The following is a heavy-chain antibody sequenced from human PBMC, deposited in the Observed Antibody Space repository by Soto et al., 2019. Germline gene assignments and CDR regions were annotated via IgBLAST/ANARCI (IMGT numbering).Heavy chain of an antibody. CDR2: IDPSDSYT. CDR1: GYSFTSYW. V-gene: IGHV5-10-1*01. D-gene: IGHD6-19*01. Sequence: GESLKISCKGSGYSFTSYWISWVRQMPGKGLEWMGRIDPSDSYTNYGPSFQGHVTISADKSISTAYLQWSSLKASDTAMYYCARQSQQWLVPGEYWGQGTLVTVSS. J-gene: IGHJ4*02. CDR3: ARQSQQWLVPGEY.